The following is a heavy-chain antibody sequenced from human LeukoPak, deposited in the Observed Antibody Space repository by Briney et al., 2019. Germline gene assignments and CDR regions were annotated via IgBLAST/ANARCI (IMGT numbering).Heavy chain of an antibody. CDR2: ISGSGGST. D-gene: IGHD6-13*01. CDR3: AKVEGGWTAAGPNFDY. Sequence: PGGSLRLSCAASGFTFSGYAMSWVRQAPGKGPEWVSAISGSGGSTYYADSVKGRFTISRDNSKNTLYLQMNSLRAEDTAVYYCAKVEGGWTAAGPNFDYWGQGTLVTVSS. V-gene: IGHV3-23*01. CDR1: GFTFSGYA. J-gene: IGHJ4*02.